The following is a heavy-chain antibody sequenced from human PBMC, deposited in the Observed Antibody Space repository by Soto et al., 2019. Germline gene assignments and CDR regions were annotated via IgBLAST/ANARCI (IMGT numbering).Heavy chain of an antibody. Sequence: GGSLRLSCAASGFSLRSFGVHWVRQAPGKGLEWVAVIWNDGNNRRYGDSVRGRFTVSSDNSKKTVYLQMDSLRGEDTAMYYCARDRELGRTSPYFDFWGQGILVTVSS. CDR3: ARDRELGRTSPYFDF. D-gene: IGHD3-10*01. J-gene: IGHJ4*02. CDR2: IWNDGNNR. V-gene: IGHV3-33*01. CDR1: GFSLRSFG.